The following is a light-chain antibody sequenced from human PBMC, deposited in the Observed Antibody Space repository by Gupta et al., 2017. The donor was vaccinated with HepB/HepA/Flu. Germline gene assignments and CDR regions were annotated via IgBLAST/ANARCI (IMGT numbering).Light chain of an antibody. CDR2: ATS. V-gene: IGKV3-20*01. Sequence: EIVLTQSPGTLSLSPGERATLSCRASQAVRNNRLAWFQQIPGQPPRLLIYATSSRAPGIPDRFSGSGSGTDFTLTISRLGPEDFALYYCQQYGGPPQAFGQGTKLEIK. CDR1: QAVRNNR. J-gene: IGKJ2*01. CDR3: QQYGGPPQA.